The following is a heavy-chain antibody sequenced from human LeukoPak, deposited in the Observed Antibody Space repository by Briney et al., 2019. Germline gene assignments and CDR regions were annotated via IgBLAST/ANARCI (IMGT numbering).Heavy chain of an antibody. V-gene: IGHV3-23*01. J-gene: IGHJ4*02. Sequence: GGSLRLSCAASGFTFSSYAMSWVRQAPGKGLEWVSAISGSGGSTYYADSVKGRFTISRDNSKNTLYLQMNSLRAEDTAVYYCAKDRSLNLCSSSCYYFDYWGQGTLVTVSS. D-gene: IGHD6-13*01. CDR1: GFTFSSYA. CDR3: AKDRSLNLCSSSCYYFDY. CDR2: ISGSGGST.